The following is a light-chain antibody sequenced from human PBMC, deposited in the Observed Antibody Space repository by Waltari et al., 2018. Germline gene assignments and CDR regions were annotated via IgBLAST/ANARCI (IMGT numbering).Light chain of an antibody. CDR3: QQRSDWPRT. CDR2: SAT. Sequence: EIVLTQSPATLSLSPGERATLSCRASQSVSSYFAWYQQKPGQTPRLLIFSATNRAAGIPARFSGSGSGTDFTLTISSLAPEDFAVYYCQQRSDWPRTFGQGTKVEIK. CDR1: QSVSSY. V-gene: IGKV3-11*01. J-gene: IGKJ1*01.